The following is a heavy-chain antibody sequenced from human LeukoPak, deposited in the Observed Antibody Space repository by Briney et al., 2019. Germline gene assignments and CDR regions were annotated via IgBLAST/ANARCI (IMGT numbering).Heavy chain of an antibody. V-gene: IGHV3-30*04. D-gene: IGHD3-22*01. CDR3: AKDQNYYDSSGSRFVY. J-gene: IGHJ4*02. CDR1: GFTFSSFA. Sequence: PGGSLRLSCAASGFTFSSFAMHWVRQAPGKGLEWVASISYEGGNKHFADSVKGRFTISRDSSKRTMDLQMSSLRAEDTAVYYCAKDQNYYDSSGSRFVYWGQGTLVTVSS. CDR2: ISYEGGNK.